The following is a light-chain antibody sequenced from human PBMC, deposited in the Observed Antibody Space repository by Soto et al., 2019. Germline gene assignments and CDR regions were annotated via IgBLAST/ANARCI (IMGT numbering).Light chain of an antibody. CDR1: QAISSNC. V-gene: IGKV3-20*01. J-gene: IGKJ3*01. Sequence: EIVLTQSPGTLSLSPGEIATLSCRASQAISSNCLVWYQVKSGRAPRVLLHIASMMATDIPVRFSGGGSGTDFSLTISRLQREYFAVYYYQQYGSPPITFGPGTKVDIK. CDR3: QQYGSPPIT. CDR2: IAS.